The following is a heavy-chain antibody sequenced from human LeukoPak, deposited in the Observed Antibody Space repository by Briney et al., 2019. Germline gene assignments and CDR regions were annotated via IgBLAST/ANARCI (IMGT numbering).Heavy chain of an antibody. CDR3: ARSRDGYITDAFDI. J-gene: IGHJ3*02. D-gene: IGHD5-24*01. Sequence: SETLSLTCAVSGVSISSGGYSWSWIRQPPGKGLEWIGYIYHSGSTYYNPSLKSRVTISVDRSKNQFSLKLSSVTAADTAVYYCARSRDGYITDAFDIWGQGTMVTVSS. V-gene: IGHV4-30-2*01. CDR2: IYHSGST. CDR1: GVSISSGGYS.